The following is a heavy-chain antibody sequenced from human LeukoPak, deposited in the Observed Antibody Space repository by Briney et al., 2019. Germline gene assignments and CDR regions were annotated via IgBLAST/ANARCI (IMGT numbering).Heavy chain of an antibody. CDR3: ARDGSSMGNFHYHAFDV. J-gene: IGHJ6*04. CDR1: GFTFSRFG. D-gene: IGHD2-15*01. Sequence: GGSLRLSCTAPGFTFSRFGMHWVRQAPGQGLEWMAAISYDGSNNYYTNSVKGRFTVSRDNSQNTLYLQMNSLSSEDTAVYYCARDGSSMGNFHYHAFDVWGKGTTVTVAS. V-gene: IGHV3-30*03. CDR2: ISYDGSNN.